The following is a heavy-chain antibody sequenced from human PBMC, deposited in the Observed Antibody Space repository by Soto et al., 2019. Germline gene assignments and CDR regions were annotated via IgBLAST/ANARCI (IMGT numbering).Heavy chain of an antibody. D-gene: IGHD1-26*01. J-gene: IGHJ6*02. V-gene: IGHV4-34*01. CDR3: ARGTGAENTFYYYYGMDL. CDR1: GGSFSGYD. CDR2: INHSGST. Sequence: SENLSLSCAVYGGSFSGYDWSCIRQPPGKGLEWIGEINHSGSTNYNPSLKSRVTISVDTSKNQFSLKLSSVTAADTAVYYCARGTGAENTFYYYYGMDLWGQVTTVTVS.